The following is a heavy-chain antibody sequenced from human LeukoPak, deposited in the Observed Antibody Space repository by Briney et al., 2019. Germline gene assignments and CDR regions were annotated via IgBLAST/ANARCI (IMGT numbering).Heavy chain of an antibody. CDR3: ARELAYCGGDCSYNWFDP. D-gene: IGHD2-21*02. CDR2: LYHSGNT. J-gene: IGHJ5*02. CDR1: GYSISSGYY. V-gene: IGHV4-38-2*02. Sequence: PSETLSLTCTVSGYSISSGYYWGWIRQPPGKGLEWIGSLYHSGNTYYNPSLKSRVTISVHTSKNQFSLKLSSVTAADTAVYYCARELAYCGGDCSYNWFDPWGQGTLVTVSS.